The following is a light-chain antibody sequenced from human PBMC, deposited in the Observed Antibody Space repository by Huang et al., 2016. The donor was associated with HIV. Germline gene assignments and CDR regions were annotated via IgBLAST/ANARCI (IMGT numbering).Light chain of an antibody. CDR2: DAS. CDR1: HDINTY. V-gene: IGKV1-9*01. CDR3: QQLSAYPLS. J-gene: IGKJ3*01. Sequence: QLTQSPSSLSASIGDRVTIACRASHDINTYLAWYQQKPGRATKLLIYDASTLQTGVPSRFRGFGSGTAFSLTITSLQPDDFAVYYCQQLSAYPLSFGPGTTVD.